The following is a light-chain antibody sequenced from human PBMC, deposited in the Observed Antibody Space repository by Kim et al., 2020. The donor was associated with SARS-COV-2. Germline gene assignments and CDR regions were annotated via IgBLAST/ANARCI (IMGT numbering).Light chain of an antibody. CDR3: QSYDSSNIWV. Sequence: TVILSCTRSSGCFGSNYGQWYQQRPGSAPTTVIYEDDQRLPGVPHRFSGSIDSSSNSASLTISGLKTEDEADYYCQSYDSSNIWVFGGGTKLTVL. CDR1: SGCFGSNY. V-gene: IGLV6-57*03. CDR2: EDD. J-gene: IGLJ3*02.